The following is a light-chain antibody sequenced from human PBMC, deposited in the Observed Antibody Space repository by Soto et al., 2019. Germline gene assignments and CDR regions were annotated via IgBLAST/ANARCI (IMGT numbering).Light chain of an antibody. J-gene: IGKJ1*01. V-gene: IGKV1-27*01. CDR1: QGISNY. CDR3: QRYYSVRRT. Sequence: DIQMTQSPSSLSASVGDRVTITCRASQGISNYLAWYQQQPGKLPRLLIYAASTLQSGVPSRFSGCGSGTDFSFTSWGLQPGDVATYYCQRYYSVRRTFGPGTKVVIK. CDR2: AAS.